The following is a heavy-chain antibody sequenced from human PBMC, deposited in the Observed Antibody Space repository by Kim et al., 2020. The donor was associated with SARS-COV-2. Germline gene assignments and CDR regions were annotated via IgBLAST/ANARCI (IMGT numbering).Heavy chain of an antibody. V-gene: IGHV3-23*01. Sequence: GGSLRLSCAASGFTFSSYAMSWVRQAPGKGLEWVAATTGSGGSTYHADSVKGRFTISRDNSKNTLYLQMNSLRAEDTALYYCAKFERAYGTFDGLLDNFFDNWGQGILVTVSS. J-gene: IGHJ4*02. CDR2: TTGSGGST. CDR3: AKFERAYGTFDGLLDNFFDN. CDR1: GFTFSSYA. D-gene: IGHD3-9*01.